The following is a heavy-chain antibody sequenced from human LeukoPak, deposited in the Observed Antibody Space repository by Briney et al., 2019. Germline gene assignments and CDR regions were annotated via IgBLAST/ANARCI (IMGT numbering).Heavy chain of an antibody. CDR1: GFTFRSYA. J-gene: IGHJ5*02. D-gene: IGHD3-3*01. V-gene: IGHV3-23*01. Sequence: GGSLRLSCAASGFTFRSYAMRWVRQAPGKGLEWVSAISGSGGSTYYADSVKGRFTISRDNSKNTLYLQMNSLRAEDTAVYYCAKDMSVDFWSGYYTNWFDPWGQGTLVTVSS. CDR2: ISGSGGST. CDR3: AKDMSVDFWSGYYTNWFDP.